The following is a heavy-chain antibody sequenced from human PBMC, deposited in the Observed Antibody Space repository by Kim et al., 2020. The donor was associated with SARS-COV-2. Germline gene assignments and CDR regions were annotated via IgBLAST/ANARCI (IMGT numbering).Heavy chain of an antibody. V-gene: IGHV3-48*02. J-gene: IGHJ5*02. CDR3: ARDMGSGFDP. D-gene: IGHD6-19*01. CDR2: STI. Sequence: STIYYADSVKGRFTISRDNGKNSLYLQMNSLRDEDTAVYYCARDMGSGFDPWGQGTMVTVSS.